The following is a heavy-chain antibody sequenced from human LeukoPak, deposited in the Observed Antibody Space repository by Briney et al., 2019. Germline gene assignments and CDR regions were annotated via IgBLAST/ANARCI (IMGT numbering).Heavy chain of an antibody. CDR3: ARDTYYYNSSAFYHYYYGMDV. V-gene: IGHV3-74*01. J-gene: IGHJ6*02. D-gene: IGHD3-22*01. CDR2: IESDGSRT. CDR1: GFTFSNCW. Sequence: GGSLRLSCAASGFTFSNCWMHWVRHVPGKGLEWVSRIESDGSRTRYADSVKGRFTISRDNAKNTLDLQMNSLRAEGTAVYYCARDTYYYNSSAFYHYYYGMDVWGQGTTVTVSS.